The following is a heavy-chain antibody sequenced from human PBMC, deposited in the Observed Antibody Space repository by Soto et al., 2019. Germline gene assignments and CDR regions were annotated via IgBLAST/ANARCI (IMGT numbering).Heavy chain of an antibody. Sequence: GGSLRLSCAASGFTFDDYAMHWVRQAPGKGLEWVSLISWDGGSTYYADSVKGRFTISRDNSKNSLYLQMNSLRAEDTALYYCAKDVRDGSGSYFFYGMDVWGQGTTVTVSS. CDR2: ISWDGGST. D-gene: IGHD3-10*01. CDR1: GFTFDDYA. CDR3: AKDVRDGSGSYFFYGMDV. J-gene: IGHJ6*02. V-gene: IGHV3-43D*03.